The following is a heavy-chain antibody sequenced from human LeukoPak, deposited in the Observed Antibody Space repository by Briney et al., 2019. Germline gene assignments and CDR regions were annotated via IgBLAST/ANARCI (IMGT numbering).Heavy chain of an antibody. CDR3: AKDYSGSWYYFDY. CDR2: ISGSGGSI. V-gene: IGHV3-23*01. CDR1: GFTFSSYA. D-gene: IGHD6-13*01. Sequence: GGSLRLSCAASGFTFSSYAMSWVRQAPGKGLEWVSAISGSGGSIFYSDSVKGRFTISRDNSKNTLYLQMNSLRAEDTAVYYCAKDYSGSWYYFDYWGQGTLVTVSS. J-gene: IGHJ4*02.